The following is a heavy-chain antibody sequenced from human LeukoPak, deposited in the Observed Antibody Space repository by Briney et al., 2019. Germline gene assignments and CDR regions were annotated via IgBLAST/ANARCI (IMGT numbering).Heavy chain of an antibody. J-gene: IGHJ4*02. CDR2: ISYDGSNK. CDR3: ARDGSTVTTGYFDY. Sequence: GGSLRLSCAAPGFTFSSYAMHWVRQAPGKGLEWVAVISYDGSNKYYADSVKGRFTISRDNSKNTLYLQMSSLRAEDTAVYYCARDGSTVTTGYFDYWGQGTLVTVSS. V-gene: IGHV3-30*04. CDR1: GFTFSSYA. D-gene: IGHD4-17*01.